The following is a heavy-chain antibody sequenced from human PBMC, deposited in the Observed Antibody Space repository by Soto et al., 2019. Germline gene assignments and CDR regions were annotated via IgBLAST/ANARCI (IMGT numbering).Heavy chain of an antibody. D-gene: IGHD3-3*01. CDR1: WFTVSSNY. V-gene: IGHV3-53*01. CDR2: IYSGGST. Sequence: GGSLRLSCAASWFTVSSNYMSWVRQAPGKGLEWVSVIYSGGSTYYADSVKGRFTISRDNSKNTLYLQMNSLRAEDTAVYYCARCAIWSGYYFFDYWGQGTLVTVSS. CDR3: ARCAIWSGYYFFDY. J-gene: IGHJ4*02.